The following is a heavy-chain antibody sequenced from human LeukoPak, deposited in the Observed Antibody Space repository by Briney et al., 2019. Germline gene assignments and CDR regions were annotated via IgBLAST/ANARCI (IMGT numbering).Heavy chain of an antibody. J-gene: IGHJ6*03. Sequence: PSETLSLTCAVYGGSFSGYYWSWIRQPPGKGLEWIGYIYTSGSTNYNPSLKSRVTISVDTSKNQFSLKLSSVTAADTAVYYCASIGYYSPGGYYYYYMDVWGKGTTVTVSS. V-gene: IGHV4-4*09. D-gene: IGHD3-22*01. CDR1: GGSFSGYY. CDR3: ASIGYYSPGGYYYYYMDV. CDR2: IYTSGST.